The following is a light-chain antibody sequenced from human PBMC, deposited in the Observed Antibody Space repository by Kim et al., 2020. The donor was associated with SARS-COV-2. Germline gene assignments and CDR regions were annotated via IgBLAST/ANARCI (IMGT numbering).Light chain of an antibody. Sequence: DIQMTQSPSSLSASVGDRVTITCRASQDIRNDLGWYQQNPGRAPKRLIYGASSLQSGVPSRFSGSGSGTEFTLTISSVQPEDFATYFCLQHSTYTITFRQGTRLEIK. CDR2: GAS. CDR3: LQHSTYTIT. V-gene: IGKV1-17*01. CDR1: QDIRND. J-gene: IGKJ5*01.